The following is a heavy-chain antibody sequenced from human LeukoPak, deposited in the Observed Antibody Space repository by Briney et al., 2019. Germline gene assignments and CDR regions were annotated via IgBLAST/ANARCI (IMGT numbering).Heavy chain of an antibody. J-gene: IGHJ6*03. Sequence: GGSLRLSFEASGFIFSDYWMAWVRQAPGKGLEWVSAISGSGGSTYYADSVKGRFTISRDNSKNTLYLQMNSLRAEDTAVYYCAKAWWSTYYMDVWGKGTTVTISS. D-gene: IGHD2-15*01. CDR3: AKAWWSTYYMDV. CDR1: GFIFSDYW. V-gene: IGHV3-23*01. CDR2: ISGSGGST.